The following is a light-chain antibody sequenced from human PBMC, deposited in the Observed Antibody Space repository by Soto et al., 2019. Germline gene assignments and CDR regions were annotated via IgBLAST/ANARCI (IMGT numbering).Light chain of an antibody. J-gene: IGKJ1*01. V-gene: IGKV1-6*01. Sequence: AIQMTQSPYYLSAYVGDRVTITCGASQAIRDDLGWYQQKPGKAPKLLIYGASSLHDGVPSRFSGSGSGTDFTLTISSLQPEDFAAYYCLQDNNYPWTFGQGTKVEVK. CDR2: GAS. CDR1: QAIRDD. CDR3: LQDNNYPWT.